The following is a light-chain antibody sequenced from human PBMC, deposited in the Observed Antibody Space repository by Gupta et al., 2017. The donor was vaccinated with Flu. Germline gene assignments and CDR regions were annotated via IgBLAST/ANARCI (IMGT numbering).Light chain of an antibody. CDR1: SSNIGKNY. V-gene: IGLV1-51*02. Sequence: QSVLTQPPSVSAAPGQKVTISCSGSSSNIGKNYVSWYQHLPGTAPKLLIYENNKRPSGIPDRFSASKSGTSATLGITGLQTGDEADYFCGTWDSSLSAVVFGGGTKLTVL. CDR3: GTWDSSLSAVV. J-gene: IGLJ3*02. CDR2: ENN.